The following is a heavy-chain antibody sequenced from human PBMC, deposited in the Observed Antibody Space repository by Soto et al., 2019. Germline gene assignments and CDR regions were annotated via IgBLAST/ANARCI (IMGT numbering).Heavy chain of an antibody. D-gene: IGHD3-16*01. V-gene: IGHV4-4*02. Sequence: QVQLQESGPGLVKPSETLSLTCAVSGGPITTTTWWAWVRLPPGKGLEWIGELHNDGTTNYNPSHERRITLSLDKSNNHFSLKLTSVTAADTAIYYCATQTISYTWGVWGRGTTVTVSS. J-gene: IGHJ6*02. CDR1: GGPITTTTW. CDR2: LHNDGTT. CDR3: ATQTISYTWGV.